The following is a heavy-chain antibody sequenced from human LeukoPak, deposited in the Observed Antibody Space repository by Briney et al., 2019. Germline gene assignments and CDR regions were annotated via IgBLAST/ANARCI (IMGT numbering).Heavy chain of an antibody. V-gene: IGHV4-4*07. CDR2: TSTSGST. J-gene: IGHJ4*02. CDR3: AREVITMVRGVITFTGFDY. Sequence: SETLSLTCTVSGGSISTYYWSWIRQPAGKGLEWIGHTSTSGSTNYNPSLKSRVTMSVDTSKNQFSLRLRSVTAADTAVYYCAREVITMVRGVITFTGFDYWGQGTLVTVSS. CDR1: GGSISTYY. D-gene: IGHD3-10*01.